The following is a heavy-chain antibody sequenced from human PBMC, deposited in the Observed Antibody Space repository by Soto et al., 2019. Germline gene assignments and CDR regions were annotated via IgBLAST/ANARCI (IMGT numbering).Heavy chain of an antibody. CDR3: ARNYPHRSSSSWYLGKSPPYYFDY. CDR1: GGSISSGGYY. CDR2: IYYSGST. Sequence: SETLSLTCTVSGGSISSGGYYWSWIRQHPGKGLEWIGYIYYSGSTYYNPSLKSRVTISVDTSKNQFSLKLSSVTAADTAVYYCARNYPHRSSSSWYLGKSPPYYFDYWGQGTLVTVSS. V-gene: IGHV4-31*03. D-gene: IGHD6-13*01. J-gene: IGHJ4*02.